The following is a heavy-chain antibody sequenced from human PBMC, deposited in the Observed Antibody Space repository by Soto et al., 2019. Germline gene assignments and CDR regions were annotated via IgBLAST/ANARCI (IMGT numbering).Heavy chain of an antibody. CDR3: AKAVAGDAFDI. CDR2: ISWNSGSI. Sequence: EVQLVESGGGLVQPGRSLRLSCAASGFSFDDYAMHWVRQAPGKGLEWVSGISWNSGSIGYADSVKGRFTISRDNARKPLYLQMNSLRTEDTALYYCAKAVAGDAFDIWGQGTMVTVSS. V-gene: IGHV3-9*01. D-gene: IGHD6-19*01. J-gene: IGHJ3*02. CDR1: GFSFDDYA.